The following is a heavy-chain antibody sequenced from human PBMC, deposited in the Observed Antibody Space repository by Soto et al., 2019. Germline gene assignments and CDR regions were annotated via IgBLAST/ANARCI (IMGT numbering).Heavy chain of an antibody. Sequence: GGSLRLSCAASGITFSTYGMHWVRQAPGKGLEWVAVIWYDGSNKYYADSVKGRFTISRDNPKNTLYLQMNSLRAEDTAVYYCAREYQKRASGYYYGMDLWGQGTTVTVSS. CDR3: AREYQKRASGYYYGMDL. V-gene: IGHV3-33*01. J-gene: IGHJ6*02. D-gene: IGHD2-2*01. CDR2: IWYDGSNK. CDR1: GITFSTYG.